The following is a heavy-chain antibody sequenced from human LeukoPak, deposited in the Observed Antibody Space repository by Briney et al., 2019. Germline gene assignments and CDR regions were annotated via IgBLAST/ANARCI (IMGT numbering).Heavy chain of an antibody. CDR2: ITGSSGNM. J-gene: IGHJ5*02. Sequence: GGSLRLSCAASGFTFSNYGMNWVRQAPGKGLEWVSHITGSSGNMYYADSVKGRFTISRDNAKNTLYLQMNSLRAEDTAVYYCARERTSGWDAFDTWGQGTLVTVSS. CDR1: GFTFSNYG. V-gene: IGHV3-48*04. CDR3: ARERTSGWDAFDT. D-gene: IGHD6-19*01.